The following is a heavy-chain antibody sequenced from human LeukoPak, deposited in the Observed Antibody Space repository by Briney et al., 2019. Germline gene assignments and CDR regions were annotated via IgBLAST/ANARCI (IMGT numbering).Heavy chain of an antibody. CDR1: GYTFTSDA. J-gene: IGHJ5*02. D-gene: IGHD5-18*01. V-gene: IGHV7-4-1*02. Sequence: EASVKVSCKPSGYTFTSDAMKWVRQAPGQGLEWMGWIYTNIGNPTYAQPFTGRFVFSLDTSLSTAYLLISRLKAEDTAVYYCARDGTDTAMVRDWFDLWGQGTLVTVSS. CDR3: ARDGTDTAMVRDWFDL. CDR2: IYTNIGNP.